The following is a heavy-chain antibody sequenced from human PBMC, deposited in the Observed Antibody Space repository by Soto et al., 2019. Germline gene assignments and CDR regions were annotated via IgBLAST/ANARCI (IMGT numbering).Heavy chain of an antibody. CDR2: ISVDGNDK. Sequence: QVQLVESGGGVVQPGRSLRLSCAASGFIFRNFGMHWVRRAPGKGLEWVAAISVDGNDKYYADSMKGRFTISRDNFNNTLYLQLNSLRPEDTAVYHCVQGASTAHQPLDSWGQGVLVTVSS. D-gene: IGHD1-26*01. CDR3: VQGASTAHQPLDS. V-gene: IGHV3-30*03. CDR1: GFIFRNFG. J-gene: IGHJ4*02.